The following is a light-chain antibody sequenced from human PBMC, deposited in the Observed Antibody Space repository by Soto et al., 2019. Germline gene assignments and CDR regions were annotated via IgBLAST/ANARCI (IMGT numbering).Light chain of an antibody. CDR3: SSSTGSNTLGV. V-gene: IGLV2-8*01. CDR1: SSDVGGYNY. CDR2: DVI. J-gene: IGLJ1*01. Sequence: QSALTQPPSASGSPGQSVTISCTGSSSDVGGYNYVSWYQQHPGKAPNLMIYDVIKRPSGVPDRFSGSKSGNTASLTVSGLQSEDEADYYCSSSTGSNTLGVFGTGTKLTVL.